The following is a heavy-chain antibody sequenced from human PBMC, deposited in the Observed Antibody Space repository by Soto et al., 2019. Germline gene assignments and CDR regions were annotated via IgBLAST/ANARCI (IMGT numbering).Heavy chain of an antibody. J-gene: IGHJ6*02. D-gene: IGHD6-19*01. Sequence: EVQLVESGGGLVQPGGSLKLSCAASGFTFSGSAMHWVRQASGKGLEWVGRIRSKANSYATAYAASVKGRFTMSRDNSNNTAYMQMNSLKTEDTAVYYCTRRGSSGWPYYYYGMDVWGQGTTVTVSS. CDR2: IRSKANSYAT. V-gene: IGHV3-73*02. CDR3: TRRGSSGWPYYYYGMDV. CDR1: GFTFSGSA.